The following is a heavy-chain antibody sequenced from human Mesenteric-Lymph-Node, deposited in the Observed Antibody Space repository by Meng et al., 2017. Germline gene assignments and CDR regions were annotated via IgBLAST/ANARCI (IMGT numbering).Heavy chain of an antibody. V-gene: IGHV3-9*03. CDR3: AKGGDYYDSSGYYSGFDY. Sequence: GGSLRLSCAASGFTFDDYAMHWVRQAPGKGLEWVSGISWNSGSIGYADSVKGRFTISRDNAKNSLYLQMNSLRAEDMALYYCAKGGDYYDSSGYYSGFDYWGQGTLVTVSS. CDR1: GFTFDDYA. J-gene: IGHJ4*02. CDR2: ISWNSGSI. D-gene: IGHD3-22*01.